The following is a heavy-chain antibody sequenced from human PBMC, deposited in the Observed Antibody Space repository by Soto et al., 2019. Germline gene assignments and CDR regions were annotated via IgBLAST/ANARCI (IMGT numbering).Heavy chain of an antibody. CDR3: ARHDYGDYMGLNLIDY. Sequence: SETLSLTCTVSGGSISSSSYYWGWIRQPPGKGLEWIGSIYYSGSTYYNPSLKSRVTISVDTSKNQFSLKLSSVTAADTAVYYCARHDYGDYMGLNLIDYWGQGTLVTVSS. V-gene: IGHV4-39*01. CDR1: GGSISSSSYY. J-gene: IGHJ4*02. D-gene: IGHD4-17*01. CDR2: IYYSGST.